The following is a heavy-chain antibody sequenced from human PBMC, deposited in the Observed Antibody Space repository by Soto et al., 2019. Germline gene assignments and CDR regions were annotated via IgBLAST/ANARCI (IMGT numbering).Heavy chain of an antibody. CDR1: GFTFDDYA. Sequence: GGSLRFSCAASGFTFDDYAMHWVRQAPGKGLEWVSGTSWNSGSIGYADSVKGRFTISRDNAKNSLYLQMNSLRAEDTALYYCAKDQYNWFDPWGQGTLVTVSS. CDR2: TSWNSGSI. CDR3: AKDQYNWFDP. J-gene: IGHJ5*02. V-gene: IGHV3-9*01.